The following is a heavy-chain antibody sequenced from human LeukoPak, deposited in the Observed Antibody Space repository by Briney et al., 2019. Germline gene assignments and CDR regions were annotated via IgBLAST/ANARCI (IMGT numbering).Heavy chain of an antibody. CDR1: GGSISSGGYS. Sequence: SQTPSLTCAVSGGSISSGGYSWSWIRQPPGKGLEWIGYIYHSGSTYYNPSLKSRVTISVDRSKNQFSLKLSSVTAADTAVYYCARTGTDAFDIWGQGTMVTVSS. CDR2: IYHSGST. V-gene: IGHV4-30-2*01. J-gene: IGHJ3*02. CDR3: ARTGTDAFDI. D-gene: IGHD1-1*01.